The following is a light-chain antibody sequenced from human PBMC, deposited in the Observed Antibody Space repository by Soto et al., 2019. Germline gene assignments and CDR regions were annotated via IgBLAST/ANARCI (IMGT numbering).Light chain of an antibody. CDR3: CSYAGTYTYV. Sequence: QSALTQPRSVSGSPGQSVTSSCTGTSSDVGGYNYVSWYQHHPGKAPQLIIYDVSKRPSGVPDRFSGSKSRYTASLTISGLQTEDEADYYCCSYAGTYTYVFGTGTKVTVL. V-gene: IGLV2-11*01. J-gene: IGLJ1*01. CDR2: DVS. CDR1: SSDVGGYNY.